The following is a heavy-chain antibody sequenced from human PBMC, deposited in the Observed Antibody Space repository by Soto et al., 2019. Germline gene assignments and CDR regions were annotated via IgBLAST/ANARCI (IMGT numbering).Heavy chain of an antibody. D-gene: IGHD1-26*01. CDR3: GRGEPELGYCDY. CDR1: GGSVSSGRYY. J-gene: IGHJ4*02. CDR2: IYYSGST. V-gene: IGHV4-61*01. Sequence: PSETLSLTCTVSGGSVSSGRYYWSWIRQPPGKGLEWIGYIYYSGSTNYNPSLKSRVTISVDTSKNQFSLKLSSVTAADTAVYYWGRGEPELGYCDYWGQGTLVTVPS.